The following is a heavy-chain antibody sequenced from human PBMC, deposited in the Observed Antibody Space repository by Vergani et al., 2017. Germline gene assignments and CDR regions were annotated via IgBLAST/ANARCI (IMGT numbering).Heavy chain of an antibody. CDR2: IYYSGST. CDR3: ARAKKQLVYFDY. CDR1: GGSISSSSYY. Sequence: QLVESGPGLVKPSETLSLTCTVSGGSISSSSYYWGWIRQPPGKGLEWIGSIYYSGSTYYNPSLKSRVTISVDTSKNQFSLKLRSVTAADTAVYYCARAKKQLVYFDYWGQGTLVTVSS. V-gene: IGHV4-39*01. D-gene: IGHD6-6*01. J-gene: IGHJ4*02.